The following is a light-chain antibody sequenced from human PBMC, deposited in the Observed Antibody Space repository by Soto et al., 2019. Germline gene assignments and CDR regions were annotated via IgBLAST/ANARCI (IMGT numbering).Light chain of an antibody. Sequence: ETQMTPSPSSLSPCVGDRVTMTCRASQGISNYLAWYQQKPGKVPKLLIYAASTLQSGVPSRFSGSGSGTDFTLTISILQPEDVATYYCQKYNTAPRTFGQGTKVDIK. CDR2: AAS. CDR3: QKYNTAPRT. V-gene: IGKV1-27*01. J-gene: IGKJ1*01. CDR1: QGISNY.